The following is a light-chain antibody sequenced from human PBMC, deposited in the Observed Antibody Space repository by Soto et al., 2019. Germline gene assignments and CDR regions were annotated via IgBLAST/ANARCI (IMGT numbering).Light chain of an antibody. Sequence: SYELTQPPSVSVAPGKTATITCGGHHIGSKRVHWYQQRPGQAPFLVIFHDTDRPSGIPERFSGSNSGNTATLTISRVEAGDEAAYDCQVWDNNSHLAVFGGGTKLTVL. CDR1: HIGSKR. J-gene: IGLJ2*01. CDR2: HDT. V-gene: IGLV3-21*04. CDR3: QVWDNNSHLAV.